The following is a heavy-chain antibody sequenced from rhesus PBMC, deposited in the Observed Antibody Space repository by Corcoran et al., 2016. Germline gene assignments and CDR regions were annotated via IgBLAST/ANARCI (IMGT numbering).Heavy chain of an antibody. Sequence: QVQLQESGPGLVKPSETLSLTCAVPGGSISSGYYYWSWIRQPPGKGLGWIGYITYSGSTSYNPSLKSRITISRDTSKNQCSLRLSSVTAADTAVYYCARGYSNYVEDFEFWGQGALVTVSS. V-gene: IGHV4-122*02. D-gene: IGHD4-23*01. CDR2: ITYSGST. CDR1: GGSISSGYYY. J-gene: IGHJ1*01. CDR3: ARGYSNYVEDFEF.